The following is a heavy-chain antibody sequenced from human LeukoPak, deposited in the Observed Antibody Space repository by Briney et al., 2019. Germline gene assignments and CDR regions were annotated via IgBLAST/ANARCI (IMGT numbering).Heavy chain of an antibody. V-gene: IGHV1-18*01. CDR3: ARDDPIAAALTIAY. D-gene: IGHD6-13*01. CDR1: GYTFTSYG. CDR2: ISAYNGNT. Sequence: ASVKVSCKASGYTFTSYGISWVRQAPGQGLEWMGWISAYNGNTNYAQKLQGRVTMTTDTSTSTAYMELRSLRSEDTAVYYCARDDPIAAALTIAYSGQGPLVTASS. J-gene: IGHJ4*02.